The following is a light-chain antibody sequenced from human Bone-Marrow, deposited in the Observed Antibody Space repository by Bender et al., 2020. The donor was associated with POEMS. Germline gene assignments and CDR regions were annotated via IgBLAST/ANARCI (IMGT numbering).Light chain of an antibody. CDR3: SSWDDSLSGWV. V-gene: IGLV2-8*01. CDR1: SSDVGGYNY. Sequence: QSALTQPPSASGSPGQSVTISCTGTSSDVGGYNYVSWYQQHPGKAPKLMIYEVSKRPSGVPDRFSGSKSGTSASLAISDIQSEDEGDYYCSSWDDSLSGWVFGGGTKLTVL. J-gene: IGLJ3*02. CDR2: EVS.